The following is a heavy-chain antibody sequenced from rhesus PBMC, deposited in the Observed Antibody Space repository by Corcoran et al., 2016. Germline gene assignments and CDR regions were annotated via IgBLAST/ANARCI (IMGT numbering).Heavy chain of an antibody. Sequence: QVQLVQSGAEIKQPGASVKLSCKASGYSFTNYYIHWVRQAPGQGLEGIGLISPYNGNKVYAQNFQGRVTITTDTSTTTGYMELSSLRSEDTAVYYCTRAPAAGGFDYWGQGVPVTVSS. V-gene: IGHV1-180*01. CDR1: GYSFTNYY. CDR3: TRAPAAGGFDY. CDR2: ISPYNGNK. D-gene: IGHD6-25*01. J-gene: IGHJ4*01.